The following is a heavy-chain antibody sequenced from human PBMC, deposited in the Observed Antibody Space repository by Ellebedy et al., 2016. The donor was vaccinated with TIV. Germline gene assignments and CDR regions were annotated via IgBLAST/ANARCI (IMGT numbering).Heavy chain of an antibody. CDR2: INPDRGDT. V-gene: IGHV1-2*02. J-gene: IGHJ4*02. CDR3: AKDRFPYYDSSGTTGYFDC. CDR1: GYSFTGYY. D-gene: IGHD3-22*01. Sequence: AASVKVSCKASGYSFTGYYIHWVRQAPGQGLEWMGWINPDRGDTKYPQSFQVRVAMTRDTSSSTAYMELNGLTSDDTAIYYCAKDRFPYYDSSGTTGYFDCWGQGTRVTVSS.